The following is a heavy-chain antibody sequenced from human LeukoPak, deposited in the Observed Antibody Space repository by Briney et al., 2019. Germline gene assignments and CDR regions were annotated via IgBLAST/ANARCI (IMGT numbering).Heavy chain of an antibody. V-gene: IGHV4-34*09. CDR1: GGSFGGYY. J-gene: IGHJ5*02. CDR2: INHSGST. Sequence: PSETLSLTCAVYGGSFGGYYWSWIRQPPGKGLEWIGEINHSGSTNYNPSLKSRVTISVDTSKNHFSLRLSSVTAADTAVYYCARGVNWFDPWGQGTLVTVSS. CDR3: ARGVNWFDP.